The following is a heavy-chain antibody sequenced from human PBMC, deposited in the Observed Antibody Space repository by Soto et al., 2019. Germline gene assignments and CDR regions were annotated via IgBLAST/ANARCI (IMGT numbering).Heavy chain of an antibody. D-gene: IGHD4-4*01. CDR2: ITPIFGTA. CDR1: GGTFSRYA. J-gene: IGHJ6*02. CDR3: ARVVMTTVPASYYYGMDV. V-gene: IGHV1-69*13. Sequence: GASVKVSCKAYGGTFSRYAISWVRQAPGQGLEWMGGITPIFGTANYAQKFQGRVAITADESTRTSYMELRSLRSGDTAVYYCARVVMTTVPASYYYGMDVWGQGTTVTVSS.